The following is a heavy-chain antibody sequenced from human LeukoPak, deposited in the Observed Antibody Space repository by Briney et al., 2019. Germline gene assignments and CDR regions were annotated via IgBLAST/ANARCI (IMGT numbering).Heavy chain of an antibody. J-gene: IGHJ5*02. V-gene: IGHV4-39*07. CDR3: ARLQYCSGTSCYWFDP. D-gene: IGHD2-2*01. Sequence: SETLSLTCTVSGGSISSSYYYWGWIRQPPGKGLEWIGSIYSSGSTYYNPSLKSRVTISVDTSKNQFSLRLSSVTAADTAVYYCARLQYCSGTSCYWFDPWGQGTLVTVSS. CDR1: GGSISSSYYY. CDR2: IYSSGST.